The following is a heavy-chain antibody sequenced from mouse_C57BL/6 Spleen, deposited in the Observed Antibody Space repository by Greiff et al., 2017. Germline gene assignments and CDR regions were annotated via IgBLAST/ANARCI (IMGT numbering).Heavy chain of an antibody. D-gene: IGHD2-10*02. CDR3: ARWYGIYYAMDY. CDR1: GYTFTSYW. J-gene: IGHJ4*01. CDR2: INPSNGGT. V-gene: IGHV1-53*01. Sequence: QVQLQQPGPELVKPGASVKLSCKASGYTFTSYWMHWVKQWPGQGLEWIGYINPSNGGTNYNEMFKSKATLTVDKSSSTAYMQLSSLTSEDSAVYYCARWYGIYYAMDYWGQGTSVTVSS.